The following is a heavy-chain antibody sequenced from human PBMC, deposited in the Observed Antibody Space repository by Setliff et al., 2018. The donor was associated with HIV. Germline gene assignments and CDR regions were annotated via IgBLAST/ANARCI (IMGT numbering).Heavy chain of an antibody. J-gene: IGHJ3*02. D-gene: IGHD3-16*01. V-gene: IGHV1-24*01. Sequence: GASVKVSCKVSGYTLTELSRHWVRQATGKGLEWMGGFDPEDDETIYAQKFQGRVTMTEAISADTAYMELRRLRSEDTAVYYCTIRSDYVWGSYSHAFDIWGQGTMVTVSS. CDR1: GYTLTELS. CDR2: FDPEDDET. CDR3: TIRSDYVWGSYSHAFDI.